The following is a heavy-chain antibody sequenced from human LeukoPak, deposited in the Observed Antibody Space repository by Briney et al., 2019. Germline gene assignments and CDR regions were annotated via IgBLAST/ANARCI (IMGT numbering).Heavy chain of an antibody. D-gene: IGHD4-17*01. CDR1: GGSFSGYY. Sequence: SETLSLTCAVYGGSFSGYYWSWIRQPPGKGLEWIGEINHSGSTNYNPSLKSRVTISVDTSKNQFSLKLSSVTAADTAVYYCARVHETTVTTNYYYYGMDVWGQGTTVTVSS. CDR2: INHSGST. CDR3: ARVHETTVTTNYYYYGMDV. J-gene: IGHJ6*02. V-gene: IGHV4-34*01.